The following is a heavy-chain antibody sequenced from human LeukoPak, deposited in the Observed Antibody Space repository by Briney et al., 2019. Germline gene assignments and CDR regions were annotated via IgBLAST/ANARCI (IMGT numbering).Heavy chain of an antibody. CDR1: GFTFDDYA. Sequence: PGGSLRLSCAASGFTFDDYAMHWVRQAPGKGLEWVSGISWNSGSIGYADSVKGRFTISRDNAKNSLYLQMNSLRAEDMALYYCAKDIGGSGIHYMDVWGKGTTVTVSS. CDR3: AKDIGGSGIHYMDV. D-gene: IGHD3-10*01. J-gene: IGHJ6*03. CDR2: ISWNSGSI. V-gene: IGHV3-9*03.